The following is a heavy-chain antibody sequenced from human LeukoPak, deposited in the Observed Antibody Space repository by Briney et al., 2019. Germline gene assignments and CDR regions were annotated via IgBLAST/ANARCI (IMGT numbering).Heavy chain of an antibody. D-gene: IGHD1-26*01. Sequence: ASVKVSCKVSGYTLTELSMHWVRQAPGKGLEWMGGFDPEDGETIYAQKFQGRVTMTEDTSTDTAYMELSSLRSEDAAVYYCATGTIVGVRDYFDYWGQGTLVTVSS. CDR3: ATGTIVGVRDYFDY. CDR1: GYTLTELS. J-gene: IGHJ4*02. CDR2: FDPEDGET. V-gene: IGHV1-24*01.